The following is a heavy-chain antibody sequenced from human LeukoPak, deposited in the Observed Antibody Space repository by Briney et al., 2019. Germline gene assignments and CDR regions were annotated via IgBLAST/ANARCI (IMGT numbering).Heavy chain of an antibody. CDR1: GYTFTGYY. V-gene: IGHV1-2*02. CDR3: ARDIWGSYDTTHY. J-gene: IGHJ4*02. CDR2: INPNSGGT. Sequence: ASVKVSCKASGYTFTGYYMHWVRQAPGQGLEWMGWINPNSGGTNYAQKFQGRVTMTRDTSISTAYMELSRVRSDDTAVYYCARDIWGSYDTTHYWGQGTLVTVSS. D-gene: IGHD3-22*01.